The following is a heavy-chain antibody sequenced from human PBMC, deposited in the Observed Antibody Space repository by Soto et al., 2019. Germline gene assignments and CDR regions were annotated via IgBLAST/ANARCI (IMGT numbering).Heavy chain of an antibody. V-gene: IGHV5-10-1*01. CDR3: ARLAPVYYYYYYGMDV. CDR1: GYSFTSYW. Sequence: GESLKISCKGSGYSFTSYWISWVRQMPGKGLEWMGRIDPSDSYTNYSPSFQGHVTISADKSISTAYLQWSSLKASDTAMYYCARLAPVYYYYYYGMDVWGQGTTVTVS. CDR2: IDPSDSYT. D-gene: IGHD2-15*01. J-gene: IGHJ6*02.